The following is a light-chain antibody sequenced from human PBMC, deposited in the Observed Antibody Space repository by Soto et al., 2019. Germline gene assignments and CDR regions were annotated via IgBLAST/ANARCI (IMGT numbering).Light chain of an antibody. CDR2: RNN. V-gene: IGLV1-47*01. J-gene: IGLJ2*01. Sequence: QLVLTQPPSASGTPGQRVTISCSGSSSNIGSNFVYWYQQLPGTAPKLLINRNNQRPSGVPDRFSGSKSGTSASLAISGLRSEDEADYYCAAWDDSLSGVVFGAGTKLTVL. CDR3: AAWDDSLSGVV. CDR1: SSNIGSNF.